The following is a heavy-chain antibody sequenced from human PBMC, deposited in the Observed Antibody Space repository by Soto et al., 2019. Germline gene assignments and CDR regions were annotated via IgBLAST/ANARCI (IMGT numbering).Heavy chain of an antibody. J-gene: IGHJ4*02. D-gene: IGHD3-9*01. Sequence: SVTMSDPCTVAYGYISSFCWRRIRQTTGKGLEWIGYIYYSGSTNYNPSLKSRVTISVDTSKNQFSLKLSSVTAADTAVYYCARQPRILTGYSGHFDYWGQGTLVTVSS. CDR3: ARQPRILTGYSGHFDY. CDR1: YGYISSFC. CDR2: IYYSGST. V-gene: IGHV4-59*08.